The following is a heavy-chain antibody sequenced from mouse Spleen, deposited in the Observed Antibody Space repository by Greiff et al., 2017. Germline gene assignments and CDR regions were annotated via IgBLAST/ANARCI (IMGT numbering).Heavy chain of an antibody. J-gene: IGHJ2*01. V-gene: IGHV5-9-2*01. Sequence: EVHLVESGGGLVKPGGSLKLSCAASGFTFSSYGMSWVRQTPEKRLEWVATISGGGSYTYYPDSVKGRFTISRDNAKNNLYLQMSSLRSEDTALYYCARQNPVYYYGSSYYFDYWGQGTTLTVSS. CDR2: ISGGGSYT. D-gene: IGHD1-1*01. CDR3: ARQNPVYYYGSSYYFDY. CDR1: GFTFSSYG.